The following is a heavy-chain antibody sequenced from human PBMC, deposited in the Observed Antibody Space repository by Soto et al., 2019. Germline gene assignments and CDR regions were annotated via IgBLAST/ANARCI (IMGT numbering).Heavy chain of an antibody. J-gene: IGHJ4*02. CDR3: ASRNHCSGGSCFVY. V-gene: IGHV1-69*13. CDR2: IIPIFGTA. D-gene: IGHD2-15*01. Sequence: SVKVSCKASGGTFSSYAISWVRQAPGQGLEWMGGIIPIFGTANYAQKFQGRVTITADESTSTAYMELSSLRSEDTAVYYCASRNHCSGGSCFVYWGQGTLVTVSS. CDR1: GGTFSSYA.